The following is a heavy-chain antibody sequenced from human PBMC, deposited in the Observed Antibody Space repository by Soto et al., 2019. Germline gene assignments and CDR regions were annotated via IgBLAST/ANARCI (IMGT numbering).Heavy chain of an antibody. CDR3: ARGLIMWFGELSRRGGYYYYMDV. D-gene: IGHD3-10*01. V-gene: IGHV4-34*01. CDR2: INDSGNI. Sequence: QVQLQQWGAGLLKPSETLSLTCAVYDGSFSGYQWSWIRQTPGKGLEWIGGINDSGNINYNPSLKSRVTILVHSPKKQISLRLSSVTAADTAVYYCARGLIMWFGELSRRGGYYYYMDVWGKGTTVTVSS. J-gene: IGHJ6*03. CDR1: DGSFSGYQ.